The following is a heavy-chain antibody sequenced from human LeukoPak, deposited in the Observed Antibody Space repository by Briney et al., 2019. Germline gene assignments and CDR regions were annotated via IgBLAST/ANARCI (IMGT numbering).Heavy chain of an antibody. J-gene: IGHJ4*02. CDR1: GFTFSSYS. V-gene: IGHV3-48*02. CDR3: ARRYSGNYWDY. D-gene: IGHD1-26*01. Sequence: PGGSLRLSCAASGFTFSSYSMNWVRQAPGKGLEWVSYISSTSNTIYYADSVKGRFTISRDNAKNSAYLQMNSLRDEDTAVYYCARRYSGNYWDYWGQGTLVTVSS. CDR2: ISSTSNTI.